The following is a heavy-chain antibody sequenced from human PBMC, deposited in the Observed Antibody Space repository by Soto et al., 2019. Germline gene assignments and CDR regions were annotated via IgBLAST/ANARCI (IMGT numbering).Heavy chain of an antibody. CDR3: ARSPGGNFGIIIEGTNWFAP. V-gene: IGHV1-46*01. CDR2: INPHGGST. D-gene: IGHD1-26*01. CDR1: RESFTRCY. Sequence: XSGKVSCNAARESFTRCYIDWVRQAPGQGLEWIGVINPHGGSTVYAQKFQGRVTMTRDTSASTVYMELSSLRSEDTAVYYCARSPGGNFGIIIEGTNWFAPWGQETLVTVSS. J-gene: IGHJ5*02.